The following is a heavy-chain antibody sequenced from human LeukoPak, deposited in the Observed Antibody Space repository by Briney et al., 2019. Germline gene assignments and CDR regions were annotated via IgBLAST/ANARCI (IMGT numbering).Heavy chain of an antibody. CDR2: MYTSGST. D-gene: IGHD5-24*01. CDR3: ARESLTWLQSRTSWFDP. V-gene: IGHV4-61*02. CDR1: GGLISSGSYY. J-gene: IGHJ5*02. Sequence: SETLSLTCTVSGGLISSGSYYWSWIRQPAGKGLEWVGRMYTSGSTNYNPSLKSRVTISVDTSKNQFSLKLNSVTAADTAVYYCARESLTWLQSRTSWFDPWGQGTLVTVSS.